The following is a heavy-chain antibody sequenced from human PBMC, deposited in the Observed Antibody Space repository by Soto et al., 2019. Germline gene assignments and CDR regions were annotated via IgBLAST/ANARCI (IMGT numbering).Heavy chain of an antibody. CDR1: GGSIISSSYY. CDR3: ARVCGASSGGSKGCYYYGMDV. CDR2: IYYSGST. D-gene: IGHD6-19*01. V-gene: IGHV4-39*07. Sequence: SETLSLTCTVSGGSIISSSYYWGLIRQAPGKGLEWIGSIYYSGSTYYNPSLKSRVTISVDKSKNQFSLKLSSVTAADTAVYYCARVCGASSGGSKGCYYYGMDVWGQGTTVTVSS. J-gene: IGHJ6*02.